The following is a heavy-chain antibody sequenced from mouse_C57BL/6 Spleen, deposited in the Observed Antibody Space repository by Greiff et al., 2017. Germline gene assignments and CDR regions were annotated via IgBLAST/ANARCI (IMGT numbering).Heavy chain of an antibody. V-gene: IGHV1-18*01. J-gene: IGHJ2*01. D-gene: IGHD2-5*01. Sequence: VHVKQSGPELVKPGASVKIPCKASGYTFTDYNMDWVKQSHGKSLEWIGDINPNNGGTIYNQKFKGKATLTVDKSSSTAYMELRSLTSEDTAVYYCARRSAYYSNHYFDYWGQGTTLTVSS. CDR3: ARRSAYYSNHYFDY. CDR2: INPNNGGT. CDR1: GYTFTDYN.